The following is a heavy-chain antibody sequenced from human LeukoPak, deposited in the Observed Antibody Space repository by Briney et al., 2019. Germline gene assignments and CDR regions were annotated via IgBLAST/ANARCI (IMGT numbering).Heavy chain of an antibody. J-gene: IGHJ4*01. CDR3: ARANDNTV. CDR2: ISSGSSYI. CDR1: GFTFSSYS. V-gene: IGHV3-21*01. Sequence: GGSLRLSCAASGFTFSSYSMNWVRQAPGKGLEWVSSISSGSSYIYYADSVKGRFTISRDNAKNSLYLQMDSLRAKDTAVYYCARANDNTVWGQGTLVTVSS. D-gene: IGHD3-9*01.